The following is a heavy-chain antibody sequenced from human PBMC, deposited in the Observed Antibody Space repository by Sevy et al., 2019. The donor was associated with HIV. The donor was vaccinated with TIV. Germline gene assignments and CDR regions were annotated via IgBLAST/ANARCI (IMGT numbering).Heavy chain of an antibody. D-gene: IGHD6-6*01. Sequence: GGSLRLSCAASEFTFSAYWMAWVRKVPGKGLEWVANLNQDGSAKYPVDSVKGRFTISRDNAKNSRYLQMNSVRVEDTGIYYCATGAWRSLVNWGRGTMVTVSS. CDR2: LNQDGSAK. CDR3: ATGAWRSLVN. CDR1: EFTFSAYW. J-gene: IGHJ3*01. V-gene: IGHV3-7*01.